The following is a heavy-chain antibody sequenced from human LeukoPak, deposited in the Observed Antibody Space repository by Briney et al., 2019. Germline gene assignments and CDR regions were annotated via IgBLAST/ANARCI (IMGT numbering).Heavy chain of an antibody. D-gene: IGHD6-19*01. CDR1: GFTFSSYV. V-gene: IGHV3-23*01. Sequence: PGGSLRLSCAASGFTFSSYVMSWVRQAPEKGLEWVSGISGSGGSTFYADSVKGRFTISRDNSKNTLYLHMNSLRAEDTAVYYCVPAVIGKGRGNGYWGQGTLVTVSS. CDR3: VPAVIGKGRGNGY. CDR2: ISGSGGST. J-gene: IGHJ4*02.